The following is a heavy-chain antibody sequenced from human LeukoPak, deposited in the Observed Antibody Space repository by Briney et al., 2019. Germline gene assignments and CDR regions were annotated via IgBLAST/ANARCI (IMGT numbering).Heavy chain of an antibody. CDR1: GFAFSDYY. CDR3: ARDRKWYFDL. D-gene: IGHD1-14*01. CDR2: IDRSGNTK. J-gene: IGHJ2*01. V-gene: IGHV3-11*01. Sequence: GGSLRLSCAASGFAFSDYYMSWIRQAPGQGLEWISYIDRSGNTKYYADSVKGRFTISRDNAKNSLYLQMNSLRAEDTAVYYCARDRKWYFDLWGRGTLVTVSS.